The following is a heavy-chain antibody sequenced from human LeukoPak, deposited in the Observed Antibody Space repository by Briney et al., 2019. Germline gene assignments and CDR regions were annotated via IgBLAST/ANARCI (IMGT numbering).Heavy chain of an antibody. CDR1: GFTFSSYA. V-gene: IGHV3-23*01. Sequence: GGSLRLSCAASGFTFSSYAMSWVRQAPGKGLEWVSAISGSGGSTYYADSVKGRFTISRDNSKNTLYLQMNSLRAEDTAVYYCAKDTSTDYYDSSGYIDYWGQGTLVTVS. CDR2: ISGSGGST. J-gene: IGHJ4*02. D-gene: IGHD3-22*01. CDR3: AKDTSTDYYDSSGYIDY.